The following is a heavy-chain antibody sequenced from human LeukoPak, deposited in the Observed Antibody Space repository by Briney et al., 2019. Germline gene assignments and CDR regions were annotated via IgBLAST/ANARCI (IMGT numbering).Heavy chain of an antibody. CDR3: ARAMDYSWSFDY. J-gene: IGHJ4*02. CDR2: IYYSGST. CDR1: GGSISSSSYY. D-gene: IGHD2-21*01. Sequence: SETLSLTCTVSGGSISSSSYYWSWIRQPPGKGLEWIGYIYYSGSTNDNPSLKSRVTISVDTSKNQFSLKLSSVTAADTAVYYCARAMDYSWSFDYWGQGTLVTVSS. V-gene: IGHV4-61*01.